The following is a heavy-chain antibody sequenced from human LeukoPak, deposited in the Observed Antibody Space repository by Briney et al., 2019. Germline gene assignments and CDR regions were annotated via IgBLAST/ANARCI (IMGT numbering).Heavy chain of an antibody. V-gene: IGHV1-2*02. Sequence: ASVTVPCKASGYTFTGYYMHWVRQAPGQGLEWMGWINPNSGGTNYAQKFQGRVTMTRDTSISTAYMELSRLRSDDTAVYYCARGDFWSGYYYYFDYWGQGTLVTVSS. CDR3: ARGDFWSGYYYYFDY. J-gene: IGHJ4*02. CDR2: INPNSGGT. CDR1: GYTFTGYY. D-gene: IGHD3-3*01.